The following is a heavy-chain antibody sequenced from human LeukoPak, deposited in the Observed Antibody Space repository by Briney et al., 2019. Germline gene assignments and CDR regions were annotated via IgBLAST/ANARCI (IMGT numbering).Heavy chain of an antibody. CDR2: ISGSGGGT. V-gene: IGHV3-23*01. D-gene: IGHD3-3*01. Sequence: PGGSLRLSCAASGFTFSSYAMSWVRQAPGKGLEWVSAISGSGGGTYYADSVKGRFTISRDNSKNTLYLQMNSLRAEDTAVYYCAKPLQGYYDFWSGSAFDIWGQGTMVTVSS. CDR3: AKPLQGYYDFWSGSAFDI. J-gene: IGHJ3*02. CDR1: GFTFSSYA.